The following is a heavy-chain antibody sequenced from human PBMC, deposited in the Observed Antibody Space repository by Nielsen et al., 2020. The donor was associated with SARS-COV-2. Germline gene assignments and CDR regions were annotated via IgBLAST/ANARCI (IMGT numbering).Heavy chain of an antibody. D-gene: IGHD5/OR15-5a*01. CDR1: GYTFTSYY. CDR3: ATASTSRYYYYYGMDV. J-gene: IGHJ6*02. Sequence: ASVKVSCKASGYTFTSYYMHWVRQAPGQGLEWMGIINPSGGSTSYAQKFQGRVTMTRDTSTSTVYMELSSLRSEDTAVYYCATASTSRYYYYYGMDVWGQGTTVTVSS. CDR2: INPSGGST. V-gene: IGHV1-46*01.